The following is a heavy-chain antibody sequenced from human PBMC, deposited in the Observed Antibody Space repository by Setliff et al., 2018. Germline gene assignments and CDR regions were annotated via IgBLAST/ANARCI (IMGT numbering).Heavy chain of an antibody. CDR2: TIPIFGTT. CDR3: ARGLSDYYYESGSFPILGY. D-gene: IGHD3-10*01. V-gene: IGHV1-8*02. CDR1: GGTFSSYG. Sequence: GASVTVSCKASGGTFSSYGISWVRQAPGQGLEWMEGTIPIFGTTGYSQKFKGRVTMTRNTSTSTAYMEVSSLRSEDTAVYYCARGLSDYYYESGSFPILGYWGQGTLVTVSS. J-gene: IGHJ4*02.